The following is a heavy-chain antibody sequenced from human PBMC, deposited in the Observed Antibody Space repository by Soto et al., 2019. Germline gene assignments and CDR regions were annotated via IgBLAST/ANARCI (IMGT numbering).Heavy chain of an antibody. CDR2: IIPIFGTA. J-gene: IGHJ1*01. CDR1: GGTFSSYA. Sequence: QVQLVQSGAEVKKPGSSVKVSCKASGGTFSSYAISWVRQAPGQGLEWMGGIIPIFGTANYAQKCQGRVTITADESTSTAYMELSSLRSEDTAMYYCASSPNYYDSSGYNFQHWGQGTLVTVSS. CDR3: ASSPNYYDSSGYNFQH. V-gene: IGHV1-69*12. D-gene: IGHD3-22*01.